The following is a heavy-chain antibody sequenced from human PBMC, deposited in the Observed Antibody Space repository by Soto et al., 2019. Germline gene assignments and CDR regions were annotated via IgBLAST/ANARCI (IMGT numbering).Heavy chain of an antibody. D-gene: IGHD2-2*01. CDR2: IYHSGSP. V-gene: IGHV4-38-2*01. CDR3: AVGFCGSSSCSREYFQH. CDR1: GYSISSGYY. Sequence: PSETLSLTCAVSGYSISSGYYWAWIRQPPGKGLEWIGTIYHSGSPFHSPSLKSRVTISVDTSKNRFSLKLRSVTAADTAVYYCAVGFCGSSSCSREYFQHWGQGTLVT. J-gene: IGHJ1*01.